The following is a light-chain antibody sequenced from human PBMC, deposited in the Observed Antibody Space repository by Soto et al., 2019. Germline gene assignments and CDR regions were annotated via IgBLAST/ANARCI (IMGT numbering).Light chain of an antibody. CDR1: QSVSSTY. CDR2: GAS. Sequence: EIVLTQSPGTLSLSPGQRATLSCRASQSVSSTYLAWYQQKPGQSPRLIIFGASSRATGVPDRFSGSGSGTDFTLTINRLEPEDCAVYYCQQYESSPPMYTFGQGTKLEIK. V-gene: IGKV3-20*01. CDR3: QQYESSPPMYT. J-gene: IGKJ2*01.